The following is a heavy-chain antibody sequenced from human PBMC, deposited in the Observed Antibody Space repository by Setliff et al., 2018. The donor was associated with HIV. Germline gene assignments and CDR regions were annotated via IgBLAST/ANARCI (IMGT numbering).Heavy chain of an antibody. J-gene: IGHJ3*02. D-gene: IGHD6-19*01. CDR2: IKQDGSEK. V-gene: IGHV3-7*01. Sequence: GGSLRLSCAVSGFTFRSYWMTWVRQAPGKGLEWVASIKQDGSEKYYVDSVKGRFSISRDNAKSSLYLRMNSLRAEDTALYYCATEGWASNALDIWGQGTMVTVSS. CDR1: GFTFRSYW. CDR3: ATEGWASNALDI.